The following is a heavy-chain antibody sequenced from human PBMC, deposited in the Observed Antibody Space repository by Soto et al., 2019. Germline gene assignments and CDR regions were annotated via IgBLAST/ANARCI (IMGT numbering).Heavy chain of an antibody. CDR1: GGSISSGGYS. Sequence: QLQLQESGSGLVKPSQTLSLTCAVSGGSISSGGYSWSWIRQPPGKGLEWIGYIYHSGSTYYNPSLKSRVTISVDRSKNQFSLKLSSVTAADTAVYYCARRGCSSAGCPYYFDYWGQGTLVTVSS. CDR3: ARRGCSSAGCPYYFDY. J-gene: IGHJ4*02. CDR2: IYHSGST. D-gene: IGHD2-2*01. V-gene: IGHV4-30-2*01.